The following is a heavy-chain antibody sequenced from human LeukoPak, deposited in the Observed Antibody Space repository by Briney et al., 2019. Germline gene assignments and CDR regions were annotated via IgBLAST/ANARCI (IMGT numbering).Heavy chain of an antibody. Sequence: SETLSLPCTVSGGSISSFYWSWIRQPAGKGLEWIGRIHASGTTNYNPSLKSRVTMSVDTSKNQFSLKLSPVTAADTAVYYCARDLNGDYFDNWGQGTLVTVSS. CDR3: ARDLNGDYFDN. J-gene: IGHJ4*02. CDR2: IHASGTT. V-gene: IGHV4-4*07. CDR1: GGSISSFY. D-gene: IGHD4-17*01.